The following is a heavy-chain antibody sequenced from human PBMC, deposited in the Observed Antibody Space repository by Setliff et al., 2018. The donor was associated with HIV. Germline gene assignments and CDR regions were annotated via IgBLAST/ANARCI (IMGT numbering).Heavy chain of an antibody. Sequence: PSETLSLTCNVSGFSFRNSFYNWGWIRQPPGKGLEWFGTIYYSGTTYYNPSLKSRVTIAVDTSKKYFSLKLTSVTAADTAMYYCATYSAGEGGRGHWGQGTLVTVSS. V-gene: IGHV4-39*07. CDR1: GFSFRNSFYN. CDR3: ATYSAGEGGRGH. D-gene: IGHD2-15*01. CDR2: IYYSGTT. J-gene: IGHJ4*02.